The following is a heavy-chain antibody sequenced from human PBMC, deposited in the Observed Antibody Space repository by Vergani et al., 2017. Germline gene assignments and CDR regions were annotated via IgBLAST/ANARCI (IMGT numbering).Heavy chain of an antibody. V-gene: IGHV4-31*03. Sequence: QVQLQESGPGLVKPSLTLSLTCTVSGGSVSSGGYYWSWIRQHPGKGLEWIGYIYYSGSTYYNPSLKSRVTISVDTSKNQFSLKLSSVTAADTAVYYCARQGPAAMQNDYYYYGMDVWGQGTTVTVSS. D-gene: IGHD2-2*01. CDR2: IYYSGST. CDR1: GGSVSSGGYY. CDR3: ARQGPAAMQNDYYYYGMDV. J-gene: IGHJ6*02.